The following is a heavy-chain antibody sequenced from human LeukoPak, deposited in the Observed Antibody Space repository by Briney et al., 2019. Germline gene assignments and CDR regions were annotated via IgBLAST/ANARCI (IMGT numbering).Heavy chain of an antibody. V-gene: IGHV1-46*01. CDR2: INPSGGST. CDR1: GYTFTSYY. D-gene: IGHD3-3*01. Sequence: ASVKVSCKASGYTFTSYYMHWVRQAPGLGLEWMGIINPSGGSTSYAQKFQGRVTMTRDTSTSTVYMELSSLRSEDTAVYYCARGDFHDFWSGYPAGFADYWGQGTLVTVSS. J-gene: IGHJ4*02. CDR3: ARGDFHDFWSGYPAGFADY.